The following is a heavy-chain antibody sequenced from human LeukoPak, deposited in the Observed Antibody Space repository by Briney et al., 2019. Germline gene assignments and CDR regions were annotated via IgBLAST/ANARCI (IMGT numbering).Heavy chain of an antibody. V-gene: IGHV4-39*07. J-gene: IGHJ5*02. Sequence: PSETLSLTCTVSGGSISSSSYYWGWIRQPPGKGLEWIGSIYYSGSTYYNPSLKSRVTISVDTSKNQFSLKLSSVTAADTAVYYCARDPALAYVWGSIGAGWFDPWGQGTLVTVSS. CDR2: IYYSGST. CDR1: GGSISSSSYY. D-gene: IGHD3-16*01. CDR3: ARDPALAYVWGSIGAGWFDP.